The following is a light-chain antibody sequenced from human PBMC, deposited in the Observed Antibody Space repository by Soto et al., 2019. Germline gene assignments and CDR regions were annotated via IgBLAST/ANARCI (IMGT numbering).Light chain of an antibody. CDR2: DVS. J-gene: IGLJ2*01. CDR1: SSDVGGYNY. V-gene: IGLV2-11*01. CDR3: FSYTGSYTLV. Sequence: QSALTQPRSVSGSPGQSVTISCTGTSSDVGGYNYVSWYQQHPGKAPKLMIYDVSKRPSGVPDRFAGYKSGNTAFLTISGDQAEDEADYYRFSYTGSYTLVFGGGTKVTVL.